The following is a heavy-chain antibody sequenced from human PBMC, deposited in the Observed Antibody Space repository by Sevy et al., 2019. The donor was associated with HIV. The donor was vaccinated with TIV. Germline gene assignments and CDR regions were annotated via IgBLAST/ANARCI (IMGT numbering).Heavy chain of an antibody. Sequence: VSVKVSCKASGYTFTSYDINWVRQATGQGLEWMGWMNPNSGNTGYAQKFQGRVTMTRNNSISTAYMELRSLRSEDTAMYYCARAGSGWYDHYFDPWGQGTRVTVSS. CDR1: GYTFTSYD. CDR3: ARAGSGWYDHYFDP. CDR2: MNPNSGNT. V-gene: IGHV1-8*01. D-gene: IGHD6-19*01. J-gene: IGHJ4*02.